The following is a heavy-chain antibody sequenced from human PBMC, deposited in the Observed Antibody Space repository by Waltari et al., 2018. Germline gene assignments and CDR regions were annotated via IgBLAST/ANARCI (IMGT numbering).Heavy chain of an antibody. V-gene: IGHV1-2*06. CDR2: INPNSGGT. CDR3: ARGDSGYDLGS. D-gene: IGHD5-12*01. Sequence: QVQLVQSGAEVKKPGASVQVSCKASGSPFTGHYMPRGRQAPGQGLEWMGRINPNSGGTNYAQKFQGRVTMTRDTSISTAYMELSRLRSDDTAVYYCARGDSGYDLGSWGQGTLVTVSS. J-gene: IGHJ4*02. CDR1: GSPFTGHY.